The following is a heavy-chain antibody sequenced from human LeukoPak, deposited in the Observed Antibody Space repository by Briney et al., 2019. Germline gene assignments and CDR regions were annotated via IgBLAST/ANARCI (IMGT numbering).Heavy chain of an antibody. CDR2: IYYSGST. Sequence: PSETLSLTCTVSDGSITKTGYYWGWIRQPPGKGLEWIGSIYYSGSTYCNPSLKSRVTIYVDTSKNQFSLKLTSVTAADTAVYYCARHRRYCDSTSCYGFYYYMDVWGKGTTVTVSS. CDR3: ARHRRYCDSTSCYGFYYYMDV. J-gene: IGHJ6*03. CDR1: DGSITKTGYY. V-gene: IGHV4-39*01. D-gene: IGHD2-2*01.